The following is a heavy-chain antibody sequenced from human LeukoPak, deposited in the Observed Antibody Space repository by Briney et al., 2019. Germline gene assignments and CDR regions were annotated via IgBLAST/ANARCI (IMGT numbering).Heavy chain of an antibody. V-gene: IGHV4-39*01. CDR3: ARLEQWLPYNWFDP. D-gene: IGHD6-19*01. J-gene: IGHJ5*02. Sequence: SETLSLTCTVSGGSISSSSYYWGWIRQPPGKGLEWIGSIYYSGSTYYNPSLKSRVTISVDTSKNQFSLKLSSVTAADTAVYYCARLEQWLPYNWFDPWGQGTLATVSS. CDR2: IYYSGST. CDR1: GGSISSSSYY.